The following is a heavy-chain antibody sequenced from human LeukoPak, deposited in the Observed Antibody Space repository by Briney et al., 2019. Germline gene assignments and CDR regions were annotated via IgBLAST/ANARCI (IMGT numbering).Heavy chain of an antibody. CDR2: IGSGGDTI. V-gene: IGHV3-48*03. CDR1: GFSFSDYE. CDR3: ARLGSTGSYYRDFQY. Sequence: PGGSLRLSCAASGFSFSDYEMNWVRQAPGKGLEWVSYIGSGGDTIYYADSVKGRFTISRDNAKNSLYLQMNILRAEDTGVYYCARLGSTGSYYRDFQYWGQGTLVTVSS. J-gene: IGHJ1*01. D-gene: IGHD1-26*01.